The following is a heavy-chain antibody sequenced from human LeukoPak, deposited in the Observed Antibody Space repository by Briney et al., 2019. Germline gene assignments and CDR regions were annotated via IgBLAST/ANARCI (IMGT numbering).Heavy chain of an antibody. J-gene: IGHJ5*02. Sequence: GASVKVSCRLSGHILTELSLHWVRQAPGKGLECMGGIIPIFGSANYAQNFQGRVTITADESTTTAYMELSSLRSEDTAVYYCARVGDDIVAGGSWFDPWGQGTLVTVSS. CDR3: ARVGDDIVAGGSWFDP. CDR1: GHILTELS. D-gene: IGHD5-12*01. V-gene: IGHV1-69*13. CDR2: IIPIFGSA.